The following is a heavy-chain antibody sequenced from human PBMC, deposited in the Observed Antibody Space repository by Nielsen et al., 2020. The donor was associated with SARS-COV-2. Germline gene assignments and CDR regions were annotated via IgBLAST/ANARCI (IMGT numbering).Heavy chain of an antibody. J-gene: IGHJ6*02. D-gene: IGHD2-15*01. CDR1: AYTPTELS. CDR3: ATKGYCSSGSCYIWYYGMDV. CDR2: FDPEDGET. V-gene: IGHV1-24*01. Sequence: ASSKVFCNVSAYTPTELSMHWVRQAPGKGLVWMGGFDPEDGETIYAQKSQGRVTMTEDTSTDTAYMELSSLRSEDTAVYYCATKGYCSSGSCYIWYYGMDVWGQGTTVTVSS.